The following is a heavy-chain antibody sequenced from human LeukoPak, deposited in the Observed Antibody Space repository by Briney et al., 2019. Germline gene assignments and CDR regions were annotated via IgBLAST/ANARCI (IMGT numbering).Heavy chain of an antibody. D-gene: IGHD3-16*02. J-gene: IGHJ4*02. V-gene: IGHV3-23*01. CDR3: ARDRLGGVIVD. CDR2: IRSSGDRS. Sequence: GGSLRLSCAASGFTFSTYAISWVRQAPGKGLEWVSAIRSSGDRSYYADSVKGRFTISRDNSKDTLYLQMNSLRAEDTAVYYCARDRLGGVIVDWGQGTLVTVSS. CDR1: GFTFSTYA.